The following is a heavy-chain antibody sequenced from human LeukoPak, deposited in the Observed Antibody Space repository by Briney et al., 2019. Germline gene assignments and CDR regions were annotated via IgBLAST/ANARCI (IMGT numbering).Heavy chain of an antibody. V-gene: IGHV5-51*01. D-gene: IGHD6-19*01. Sequence: GESLKISCKGSGCRFTSYWIGWVRQMPGKGLEWMGIIYPGDSDTRYSPSFQGQVTISADKSISTTYLQWSSLKASDTAMYYCATPRAVTGEFDYWGQGTLVTVSS. CDR1: GCRFTSYW. CDR3: ATPRAVTGEFDY. J-gene: IGHJ4*02. CDR2: IYPGDSDT.